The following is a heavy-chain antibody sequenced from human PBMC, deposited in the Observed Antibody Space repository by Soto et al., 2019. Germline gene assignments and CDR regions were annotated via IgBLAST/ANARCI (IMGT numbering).Heavy chain of an antibody. V-gene: IGHV3-15*01. Sequence: GGSLRLSCAASGFTFSNAWMSWVRQAPGKGLEWVGRIKSKTDGGTTDYAAPVKGRFTISRDDSKNTLYLQMNSLKTEDTAVYYCTTAAGIVGATDEYFQHWGQGPLVTVSS. CDR3: TTAAGIVGATDEYFQH. D-gene: IGHD1-26*01. J-gene: IGHJ1*01. CDR2: IKSKTDGGTT. CDR1: GFTFSNAW.